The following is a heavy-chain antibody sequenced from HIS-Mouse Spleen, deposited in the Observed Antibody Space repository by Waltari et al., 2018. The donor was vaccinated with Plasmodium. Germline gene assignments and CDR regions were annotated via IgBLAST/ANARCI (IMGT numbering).Heavy chain of an antibody. Sequence: GASVKVSCKASGYTFTNYGISWVRQAPGQGLEWMGWISPYNGNTHFAQKLQGRVTMTTDTSTSTAYMELRSLRSDDTAVYYCARGSAGDAFDIWGQGTMVTVSS. D-gene: IGHD6-19*01. J-gene: IGHJ3*02. CDR1: GYTFTNYG. CDR3: ARGSAGDAFDI. CDR2: ISPYNGNT. V-gene: IGHV1-18*01.